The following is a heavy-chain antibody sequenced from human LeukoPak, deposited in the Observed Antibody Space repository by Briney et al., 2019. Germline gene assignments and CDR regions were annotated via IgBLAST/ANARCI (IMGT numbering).Heavy chain of an antibody. D-gene: IGHD2-21*02. V-gene: IGHV4-30-2*01. CDR1: GGSISSGGYY. Sequence: SQTLSLTCTVSGGSISSGGYYWSWIRQPPGKGLDWIGEINHSGSTNYNPSLKSRVTISIDTSKNQFSLKLSSVTAADTAVYYCARGLSAIVHWGQGTLVTVSS. CDR3: ARGLSAIVH. CDR2: INHSGST. J-gene: IGHJ4*02.